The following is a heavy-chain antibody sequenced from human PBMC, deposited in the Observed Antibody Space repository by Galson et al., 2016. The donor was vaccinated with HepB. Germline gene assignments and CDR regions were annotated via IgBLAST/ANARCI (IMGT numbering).Heavy chain of an antibody. CDR2: IYSSGST. CDR1: GGFISSGSYY. V-gene: IGHV4-61*02. Sequence: TLSLTCTVSGGFISSGSYYWNWIRQPAGKGLEWIGRIYSSGSTNCNPSLQSRVTISVDTSKNQFSLNLSSVTAADTAVYYCARGDASGYYYYYMGVWGKGPRSPSP. CDR3: ARGDASGYYYYYMGV. J-gene: IGHJ6*03.